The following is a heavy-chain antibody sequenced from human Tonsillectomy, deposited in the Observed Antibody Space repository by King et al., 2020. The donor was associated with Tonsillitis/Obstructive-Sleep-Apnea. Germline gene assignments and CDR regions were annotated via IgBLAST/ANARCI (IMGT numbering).Heavy chain of an antibody. J-gene: IGHJ6*02. Sequence: VQLVESGGGLVQPGGSLRLSCAASGFTFSDHYMDWVRQAPGKGLEWVGRTKNNANSYTTEYAASVKGRFTISRDDSKNSVYLQMNSLKTEDTAVYYCARGGIADYYYGLDDWGQGTTVTVSS. V-gene: IGHV3-72*01. CDR2: TKNNANSYTT. D-gene: IGHD6-13*01. CDR3: ARGGIADYYYGLDD. CDR1: GFTFSDHY.